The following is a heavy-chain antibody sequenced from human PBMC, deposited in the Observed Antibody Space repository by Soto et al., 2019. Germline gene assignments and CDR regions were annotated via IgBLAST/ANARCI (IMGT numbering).Heavy chain of an antibody. J-gene: IGHJ4*02. CDR1: GGSLGSSSYY. CDR3: ASIAAPGTTHFDF. Sequence: PSETLFLTCTVSGGSLGSSSYYWGWIRQSPGKGLEWIGNIYYSGNTFYNPSLKSRVTISVDTSKNQFYLHLSSVTAADTAIFYCASIAAPGTTHFDFWGQGTLVTVSS. CDR2: IYYSGNT. V-gene: IGHV4-39*01. D-gene: IGHD6-13*01.